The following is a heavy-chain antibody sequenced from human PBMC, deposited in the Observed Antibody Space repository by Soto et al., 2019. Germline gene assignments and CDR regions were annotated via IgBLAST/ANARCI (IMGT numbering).Heavy chain of an antibody. J-gene: IGHJ3*02. V-gene: IGHV3-30*03. Sequence: QVQLVESGGGVVQPGRSLRLSCAASGFTFSSYGMHWVRQAPGKGLEWVEVISYDGSNKYYADSVKGRFTISRDNSKNTLYLQMNSLRAEDTAVYYCAGLEMDDAFDIWGLGTMVTVSS. CDR3: AGLEMDDAFDI. CDR1: GFTFSSYG. CDR2: ISYDGSNK.